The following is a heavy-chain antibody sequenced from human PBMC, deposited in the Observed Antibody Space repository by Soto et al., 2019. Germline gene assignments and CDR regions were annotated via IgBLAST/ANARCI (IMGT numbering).Heavy chain of an antibody. J-gene: IGHJ5*01. CDR3: ARVQSGYEFAS. V-gene: IGHV1-18*01. Sequence: QVQLVQSGAEVKKPGASVKVSCKASGYTFTSYGINWVRQAPGQGLEWMGWISAYNGNTHYAQKLQGRVTMTTDTSPSTAYMERRSLRSDDTAVYYCARVQSGYEFASWGQGTLVTVS. CDR2: ISAYNGNT. D-gene: IGHD5-12*01. CDR1: GYTFTSYG.